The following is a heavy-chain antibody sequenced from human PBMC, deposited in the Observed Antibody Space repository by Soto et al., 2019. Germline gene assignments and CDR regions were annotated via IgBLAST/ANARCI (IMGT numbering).Heavy chain of an antibody. D-gene: IGHD6-19*01. J-gene: IGHJ4*02. CDR1: GGSISRHY. V-gene: IGHV4-59*11. CDR3: ARDIAEADPLHRLDY. Sequence: PSETLSLTCSVSGGSISRHYWSWIRQPPGKGLEWIGYISYSGSTNYNPSLKRRVTIFVHTSKNQFSLNLSSVTTADTAVYYCARDIAEADPLHRLDYWGQGSLVTVSS. CDR2: ISYSGST.